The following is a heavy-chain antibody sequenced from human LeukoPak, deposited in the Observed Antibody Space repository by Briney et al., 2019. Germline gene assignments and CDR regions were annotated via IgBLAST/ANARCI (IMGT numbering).Heavy chain of an antibody. V-gene: IGHV3-74*03. CDR2: ITSDGTST. CDR1: GFTFDDYA. D-gene: IGHD2/OR15-2a*01. CDR3: ARDWFHAIDY. J-gene: IGHJ4*02. Sequence: GGSLRLSCAVSGFTFDDYAMHWVRQVPGKGLEWVSGITSDGTSTSYAESVEGRFTISRDNAKNTLYLQMSSLRAEDTALYYCARDWFHAIDYWGQGTLVTVSS.